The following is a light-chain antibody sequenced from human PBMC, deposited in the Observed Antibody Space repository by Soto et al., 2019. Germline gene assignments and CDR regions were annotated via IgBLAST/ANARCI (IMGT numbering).Light chain of an antibody. CDR1: QSVSSNH. Sequence: EIVLTQSPATLSLSPGERATLSCRASQSVSSNHLAWYQQKPGQAPRLLIYGGSSRATGIPDRFSGSGSGTDFTLTISRLEPEDFAVYYCQQYGSSPLTFGGGTKVDIK. CDR3: QQYGSSPLT. V-gene: IGKV3-20*01. J-gene: IGKJ4*01. CDR2: GGS.